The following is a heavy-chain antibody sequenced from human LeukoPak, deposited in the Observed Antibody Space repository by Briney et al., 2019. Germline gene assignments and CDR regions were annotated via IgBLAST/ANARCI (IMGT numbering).Heavy chain of an antibody. Sequence: GVSLRLSCAASGFTFSIYAMSWVRQAPGKGLEWVSAISGSGSSTYYAGSVKGRFTISRDNSKNTLYLQMNSLRAEDTAVYYCAKGLTVAGTSYFYYMDVWGKGTTVTVSS. CDR2: ISGSGSST. CDR3: AKGLTVAGTSYFYYMDV. V-gene: IGHV3-23*01. CDR1: GFTFSIYA. J-gene: IGHJ6*03. D-gene: IGHD6-19*01.